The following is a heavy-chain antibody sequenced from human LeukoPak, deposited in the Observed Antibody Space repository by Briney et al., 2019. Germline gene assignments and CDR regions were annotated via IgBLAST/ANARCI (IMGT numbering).Heavy chain of an antibody. Sequence: SETPSLTCTVSGGSISGYYWTWLRQPPGKGLEWIGYIYYSGSAYYNPSLKSRVAMSVDTSKNQFSLKLSSVSTADTAVYYCARAGGYSGYASNWGQGTLVTVSS. CDR1: GGSISGYY. CDR3: ARAGGYSGYASN. D-gene: IGHD5-12*01. J-gene: IGHJ4*02. CDR2: IYYSGSA. V-gene: IGHV4-59*01.